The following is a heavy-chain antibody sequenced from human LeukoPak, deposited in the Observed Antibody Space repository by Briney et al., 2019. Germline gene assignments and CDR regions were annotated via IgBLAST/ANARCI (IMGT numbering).Heavy chain of an antibody. Sequence: GGSLRLSCAVSGFTFSDFEMDWVRQAPGKGPEWISYIGGSGSTTYYADSVKGRFTISRDNAKNSLFLQMNSLRAEDTAVYYCARLRSPTDYWGQGTLVTVSS. V-gene: IGHV3-48*03. CDR3: ARLRSPTDY. CDR2: IGGSGSTT. J-gene: IGHJ4*02. D-gene: IGHD4-17*01. CDR1: GFTFSDFE.